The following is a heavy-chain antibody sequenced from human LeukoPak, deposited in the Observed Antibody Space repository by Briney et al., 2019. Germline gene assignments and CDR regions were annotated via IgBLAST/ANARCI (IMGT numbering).Heavy chain of an antibody. V-gene: IGHV3-21*04. CDR1: GFTFSAYN. J-gene: IGHJ4*02. D-gene: IGHD4-23*01. CDR3: ARRAGGYSHPYDY. Sequence: PGGSLRLSCAASGFTFSAYNMNWVRRTPGKGLEWVSSITTSSSYMFYADSVRGRFTISRDNSKNTLYLQMNSLRAEDTAVYYCARRAGGYSHPYDYWGQGILVTVSS. CDR2: ITTSSSYM.